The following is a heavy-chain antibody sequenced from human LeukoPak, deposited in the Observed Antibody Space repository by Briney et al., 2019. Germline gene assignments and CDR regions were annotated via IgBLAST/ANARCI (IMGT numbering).Heavy chain of an antibody. CDR3: AGPRRYCSSTSCYVDAFDI. CDR1: GFTFSSYG. V-gene: IGHV3-30*03. J-gene: IGHJ3*02. CDR2: ISYDGSNK. D-gene: IGHD2-2*01. Sequence: GRSLGLSCAASGFTFSSYGMHWVRQAPGKGLEWVAVISYDGSNKYYADSVKGRFTISRDNSKNTPYLQMNSLRAEDTAVYYCAGPRRYCSSTSCYVDAFDIWGQGTMVTVSS.